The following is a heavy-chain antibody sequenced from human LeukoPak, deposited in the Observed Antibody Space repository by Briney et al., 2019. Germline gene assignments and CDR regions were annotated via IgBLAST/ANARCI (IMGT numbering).Heavy chain of an antibody. CDR1: GFTFNNYD. CDR3: ARSRATWGNIDF. V-gene: IGHV3-13*01. CDR2: IGSTGDT. D-gene: IGHD3-16*01. J-gene: IGHJ4*02. Sequence: GGSLRLSCAIYGFTFNNYDTHWVRQATGEGLEWFSGIGSTGDTHYPASVTGRFSISRENAKNSLYLQINGLRAEDTAMYYCARSRATWGNIDFWGQGIQVIVSS.